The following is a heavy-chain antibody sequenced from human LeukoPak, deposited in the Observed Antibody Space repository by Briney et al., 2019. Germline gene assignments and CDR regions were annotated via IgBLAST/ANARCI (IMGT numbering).Heavy chain of an antibody. CDR1: GYTFTSYG. CDR2: ISAYNGNT. J-gene: IGHJ3*02. CDR3: ARGGAPGSGWYPHDAFDI. D-gene: IGHD3-3*01. V-gene: IGHV1-18*01. Sequence: GASVKVSCKASGYTFTSYGISWVRQAPGQGLEWMGWISAYNGNTNYAQKLQGRVTMTTDTSTSTAYMELRSLRSDDTAVYYCARGGAPGSGWYPHDAFDIWGQGTMVTVSS.